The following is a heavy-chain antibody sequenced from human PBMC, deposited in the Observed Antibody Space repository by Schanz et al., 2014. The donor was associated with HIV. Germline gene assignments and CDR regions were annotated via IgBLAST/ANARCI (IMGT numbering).Heavy chain of an antibody. J-gene: IGHJ6*02. CDR1: GFTFDDYV. CDR3: AKVLIPMIAVPYYGMDV. D-gene: IGHD3-22*01. V-gene: IGHV3-9*01. CDR2: ISWKRDSI. Sequence: EVQLVESGGGLVQPGRSLRLSCAASGFTFDDYVMHWVRQAPGKGLEWVSGISWKRDSIGYADSVKGRFTISRDNAKNTLYLQMNSLRAEDTAVYYCAKVLIPMIAVPYYGMDVWGQGTTVTVSS.